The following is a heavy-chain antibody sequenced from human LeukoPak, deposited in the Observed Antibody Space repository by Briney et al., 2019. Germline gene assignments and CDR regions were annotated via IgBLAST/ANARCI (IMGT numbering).Heavy chain of an antibody. D-gene: IGHD2-2*02. CDR1: GYTFTDYY. V-gene: IGHV1-8*02. Sequence: GASVKVSCKASGYTFTDYYMHWVRQAPGQGLEWMGWMNPNSGNTGYVQKFQGRVTMTRNTSISTAYMELSSLRSEDTAVYYCARGILIDYWGQGTLVTVSS. CDR3: ARGILIDY. CDR2: MNPNSGNT. J-gene: IGHJ4*02.